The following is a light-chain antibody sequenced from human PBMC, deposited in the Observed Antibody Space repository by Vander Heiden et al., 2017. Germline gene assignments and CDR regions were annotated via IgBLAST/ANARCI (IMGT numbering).Light chain of an antibody. CDR1: QGITSY. CDR3: QQVYSTPWT. J-gene: IGKJ1*01. V-gene: IGKV1-39*01. CDR2: AAS. Sequence: IQLTQSPSSLSASVGDRVTIPCRASQGITSYLNWYQQKLGKAPQLLIYAASSLQSGVPSRFSGSGSGTHFTLTISSLQPADFATYYCQQVYSTPWTFGQGTKVEIK.